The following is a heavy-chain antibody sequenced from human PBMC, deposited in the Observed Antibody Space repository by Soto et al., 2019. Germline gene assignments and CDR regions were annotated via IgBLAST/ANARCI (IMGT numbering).Heavy chain of an antibody. CDR3: ARAGYSSGWYGY. CDR2: INPSGGST. Sequence: PSLRVRCEASGYTFTGYYIQWVRQATGQGLEWMGIINPSGGSTSYAQKFQGRVTMTRDTSTSTVYMELSSLRSEDTAVYYCARAGYSSGWYGYWGQGTLVNVSA. D-gene: IGHD6-19*01. J-gene: IGHJ4*02. V-gene: IGHV1-46*01. CDR1: GYTFTGYY.